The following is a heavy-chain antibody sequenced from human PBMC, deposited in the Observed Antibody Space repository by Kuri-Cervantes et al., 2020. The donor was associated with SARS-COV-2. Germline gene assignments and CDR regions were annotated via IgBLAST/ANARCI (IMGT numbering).Heavy chain of an antibody. CDR3: AGEQWLGPFDY. J-gene: IGHJ4*02. CDR2: IYYSGST. V-gene: IGHV4-59*01. Sequence: SETLSLTCTVSGGSISSYYWSWIRQPPGKGLEWIGYIYYSGSTNYNPSLKSRVTISVDTSKNQFSLKLNSVTAADTAVCYCAGEQWLGPFDYWGQGTLVTVSS. CDR1: GGSISSYY. D-gene: IGHD6-19*01.